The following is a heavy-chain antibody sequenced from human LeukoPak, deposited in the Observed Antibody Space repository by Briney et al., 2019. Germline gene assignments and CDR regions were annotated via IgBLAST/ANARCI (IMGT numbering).Heavy chain of an antibody. D-gene: IGHD3-10*01. CDR1: GYSFTNYW. J-gene: IGHJ4*02. Sequence: GKSLKISCQGSGYSFTNYWIGWVRQMPGKGLEWMGIIYPGDSDTRYSPSFQGQVTISADKSISTAYLQWNSLKASDTAMYYCARLRAAGGDGSPLLYFDYWGQGTLVTVSS. V-gene: IGHV5-51*01. CDR3: ARLRAAGGDGSPLLYFDY. CDR2: IYPGDSDT.